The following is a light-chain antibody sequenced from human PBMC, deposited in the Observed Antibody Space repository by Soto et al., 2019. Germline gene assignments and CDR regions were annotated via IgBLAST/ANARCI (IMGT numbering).Light chain of an antibody. CDR3: SSYTSSFRF. V-gene: IGLV2-14*01. J-gene: IGLJ1*01. CDR2: DVS. Sequence: QSVLTQPASVSGSPGQSITISCTGTSSDVGGYNYVSWYQQHPGKAPKLMIYDVSNRPSGVSNRFSGSKSGNTASLTISGLQAEDEADYYCSSYTSSFRFFGTGTKLTVL. CDR1: SSDVGGYNY.